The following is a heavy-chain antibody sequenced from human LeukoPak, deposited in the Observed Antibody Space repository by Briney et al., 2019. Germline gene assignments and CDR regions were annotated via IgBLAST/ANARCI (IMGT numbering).Heavy chain of an antibody. D-gene: IGHD1-26*01. CDR2: SNEDGSTT. CDR1: GFTFSSTW. V-gene: IGHV3-74*01. J-gene: IGHJ4*02. Sequence: PGGSLRLSCAASGFTFSSTWMNWVRQAPGKGLVWVSRSNEDGSTTNYADSVKGRFTISRDNAKNTLYLQMNSLTAEDTAVYYCVRDLGGRSGHWGQGTLVTVSS. CDR3: VRDLGGRSGH.